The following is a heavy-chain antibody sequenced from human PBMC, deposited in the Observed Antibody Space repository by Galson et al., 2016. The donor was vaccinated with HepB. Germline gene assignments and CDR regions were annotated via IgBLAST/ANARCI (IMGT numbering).Heavy chain of an antibody. CDR2: ISSRAGAI. Sequence: SLRLSCAASGFTFSDYYMSWIRQAPGKGLEWVSSISSRAGAIYYADFVQGRFTISRDNAKTSVYLQMHSLRADDTAVYYCARDLVDTSMGEYFYYYGLDVWGQGTTVTVAS. CDR3: ARDLVDTSMGEYFYYYGLDV. V-gene: IGHV3-11*01. J-gene: IGHJ6*02. D-gene: IGHD5-18*01. CDR1: GFTFSDYY.